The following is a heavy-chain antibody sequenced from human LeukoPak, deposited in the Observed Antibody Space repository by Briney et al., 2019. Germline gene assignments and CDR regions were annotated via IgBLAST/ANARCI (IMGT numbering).Heavy chain of an antibody. CDR2: ISGSGGST. D-gene: IGHD6-13*01. V-gene: IGHV3-23*01. CDR3: ARDLAAADDY. CDR1: GFTFCNYA. Sequence: GSLKISCAASGFTFCNYAMSWVRQAPGKGLEWVSAISGSGGSTYYADSVKGRFTISRDNAKNSLYLQMNSLRAEDTAVYYCARDLAAADDYWGQGTLVTVSS. J-gene: IGHJ4*02.